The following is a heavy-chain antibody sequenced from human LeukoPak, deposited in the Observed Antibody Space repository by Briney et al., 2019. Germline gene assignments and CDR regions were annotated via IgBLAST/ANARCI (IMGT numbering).Heavy chain of an antibody. CDR1: GFTFSSYA. J-gene: IGHJ4*02. D-gene: IGHD3-3*01. CDR2: ISSNGGST. CDR3: ARDRYDFWSGYYVPPHYFDY. Sequence: GGSLRLSCAASGFTFSSYAMHWVRQAPGKGLEYVSAISSNGGSTYYANPVKGRFTISKDNSKNTLYLQMGSLRAEDMAVYYCARDRYDFWSGYYVPPHYFDYWGQGTLVTVSS. V-gene: IGHV3-64*01.